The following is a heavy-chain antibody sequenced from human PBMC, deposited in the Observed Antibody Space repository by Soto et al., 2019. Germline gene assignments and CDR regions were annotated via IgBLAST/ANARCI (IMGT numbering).Heavy chain of an antibody. J-gene: IGHJ5*02. Sequence: GASVKVSCKASGYSFTNNDVTWVRQANGQGLEWMGWMNPGSGDTGYAQKFQGRVTMTRDISIATAYMELSSLRSDDTAIYYCARMATFGSLNWFDPWGQGTLVTVS. V-gene: IGHV1-8*01. CDR2: MNPGSGDT. D-gene: IGHD3-16*01. CDR3: ARMATFGSLNWFDP. CDR1: GYSFTNND.